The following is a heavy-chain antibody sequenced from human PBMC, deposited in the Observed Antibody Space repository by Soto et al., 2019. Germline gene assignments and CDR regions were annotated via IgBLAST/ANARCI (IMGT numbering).Heavy chain of an antibody. Sequence: GGSLRLSCAAAGVTCSGAAMHCVRQASGKGLEWVGRVRSKGNNYATAYAASVKGRFTISRDDSKNTAYLQMNSLKTEDTAVYYCTRKDPVTVVENEAFAIRGQGTMVTVSS. V-gene: IGHV3-73*01. CDR1: GVTCSGAA. D-gene: IGHD2-15*01. CDR2: VRSKGNNYAT. J-gene: IGHJ3*02. CDR3: TRKDPVTVVENEAFAI.